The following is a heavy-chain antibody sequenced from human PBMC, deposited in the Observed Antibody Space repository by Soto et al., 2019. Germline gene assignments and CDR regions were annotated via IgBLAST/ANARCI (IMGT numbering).Heavy chain of an antibody. CDR2: IYYSGST. Sequence: KPSETLSLTCTVSGGSISSSSYYWGWIRQPPGKGLEWIGSIYYSGSTYYNPSLKSRVTISVDTSKNQFSLKLSSVTAADTAVYYCARHPSGRPEKYWRTEYYYYGMDVWGQGTTVTVSS. CDR3: ARHPSGRPEKYWRTEYYYYGMDV. D-gene: IGHD2-8*02. J-gene: IGHJ6*02. CDR1: GGSISSSSYY. V-gene: IGHV4-39*01.